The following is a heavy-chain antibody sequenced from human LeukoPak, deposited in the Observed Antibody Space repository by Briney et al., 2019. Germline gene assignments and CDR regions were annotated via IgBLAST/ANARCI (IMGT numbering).Heavy chain of an antibody. Sequence: ASVKVSCKASGYTFTGYYMHWVRQAPGQGLEWMGWINPSGGSTTYAQKFQGRVTMTRDASTTTVYMELSSLRSEDTAVYYCARDSEMGWLKSYYGMGVLGQGATGTGSS. CDR3: ARDSEMGWLKSYYGMGV. V-gene: IGHV1-46*01. D-gene: IGHD5-24*01. CDR2: INPSGGST. J-gene: IGHJ6*02. CDR1: GYTFTGYY.